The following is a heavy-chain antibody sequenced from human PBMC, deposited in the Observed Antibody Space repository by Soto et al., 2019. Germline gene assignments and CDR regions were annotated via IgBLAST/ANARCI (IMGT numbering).Heavy chain of an antibody. CDR1: GDIFSNYA. CDR3: AREGVAPYYYYGMDI. J-gene: IGHJ6*02. CDR2: INAGNGNT. Sequence: ASVEVSCKASGDIFSNYARHWVRQAPGQSLEWMGWINAGNGNTKYSQNFQGRVTITRDTSTSTAYMELRSLRSDDTAVYYCAREGVAPYYYYGMDIWGQGTPVTVSS. D-gene: IGHD5-12*01. V-gene: IGHV1-3*01.